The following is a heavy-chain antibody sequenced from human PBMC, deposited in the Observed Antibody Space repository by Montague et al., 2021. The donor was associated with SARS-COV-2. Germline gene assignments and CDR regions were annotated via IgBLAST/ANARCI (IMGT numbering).Heavy chain of an antibody. J-gene: IGHJ5*02. CDR2: IHHSGTT. V-gene: IGHV4-39*01. Sequence: SETLSLTCTVSGASISGTSYYWAWIRQPPGKGLEWIVNIHHSGTTFYNLSLKSRVTISVDTSKNEVSLKLNSVTAADTAVYYCARQGGPAGKHWFDPWGQGTLVTVSS. D-gene: IGHD2-2*01. CDR3: ARQGGPAGKHWFDP. CDR1: GASISGTSYY.